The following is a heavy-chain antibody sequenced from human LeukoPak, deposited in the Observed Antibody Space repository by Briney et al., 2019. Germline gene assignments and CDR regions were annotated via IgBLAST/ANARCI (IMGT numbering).Heavy chain of an antibody. Sequence: SETLSLTYTVSGGSISSGGYYWSWIRQHPGKGLEWIGNIYYSGSTYYNPSLKSRVTISVDTSKNQFSLKLSSVTAADTAVYYCARQGSIVVVPAAMDYWGQGTLVTVSS. CDR1: GGSISSGGYY. D-gene: IGHD2-2*01. CDR2: IYYSGST. CDR3: ARQGSIVVVPAAMDY. V-gene: IGHV4-39*01. J-gene: IGHJ4*02.